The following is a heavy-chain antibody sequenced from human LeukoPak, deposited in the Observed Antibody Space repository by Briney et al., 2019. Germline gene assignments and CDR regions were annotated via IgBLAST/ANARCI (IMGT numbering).Heavy chain of an antibody. CDR1: GGSFSGYY. V-gene: IGHV4-34*01. CDR3: ARHPGTYYFDD. Sequence: SETLSLTCAVYGGSFSGYYWSWIRQPPGKGLEWIGTIYYSGSAYFNPSLESRVTISVDTSKNQFSLKLGSVTAADTAVYYCARHPGTYYFDDWGQGTLVTVSS. CDR2: IYYSGSA. J-gene: IGHJ4*02.